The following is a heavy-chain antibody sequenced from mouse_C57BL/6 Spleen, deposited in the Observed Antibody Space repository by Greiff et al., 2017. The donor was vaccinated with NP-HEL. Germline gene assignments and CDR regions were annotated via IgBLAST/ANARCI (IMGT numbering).Heavy chain of an antibody. D-gene: IGHD2-5*01. CDR3: ARDGGYSNSFAY. CDR2: ISVGGSYT. CDR1: GFTFSSYA. Sequence: DVKLVESGGGLVKPGGSLKLSCAASGFTFSSYAMSWVRQTPEKRLEWVATISVGGSYTYYPDNVKGRFTISRDNTKNNLYLLMSHLKSEDTAMYYCARDGGYSNSFAYWGQGTLVTVSA. V-gene: IGHV5-4*01. J-gene: IGHJ3*01.